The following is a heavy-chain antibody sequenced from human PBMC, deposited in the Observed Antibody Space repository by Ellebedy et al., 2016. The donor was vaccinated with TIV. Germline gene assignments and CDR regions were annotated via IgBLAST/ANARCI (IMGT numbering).Heavy chain of an antibody. Sequence: SETLSLXXTVSVGLVTGSIYYWGWIRQPPGKGLEWIGSIYHSGSTCYNPSLKSRVTISVDTSKKQVSLKLSSVTAADTAIYYCVYGRAVDAYDIWGQGTMVTVSS. V-gene: IGHV4-39*01. CDR1: VGLVTGSIYY. CDR2: IYHSGST. D-gene: IGHD4-17*01. J-gene: IGHJ3*02. CDR3: VYGRAVDAYDI.